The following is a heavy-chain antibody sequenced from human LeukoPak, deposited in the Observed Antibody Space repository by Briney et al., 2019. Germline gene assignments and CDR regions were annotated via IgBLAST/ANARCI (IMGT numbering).Heavy chain of an antibody. Sequence: GGSLRLSCAASGFTFSSYWMSWVRQAPGKGLVWVANIKQDGSEKYYVDSVKGRFTISRDNAKNSLYLQMNSLRAEDTAVYYCAKGLEWYYDSSGYRNWGQGTLVTVSS. V-gene: IGHV3-7*01. CDR1: GFTFSSYW. CDR2: IKQDGSEK. CDR3: AKGLEWYYDSSGYRN. D-gene: IGHD3-22*01. J-gene: IGHJ4*02.